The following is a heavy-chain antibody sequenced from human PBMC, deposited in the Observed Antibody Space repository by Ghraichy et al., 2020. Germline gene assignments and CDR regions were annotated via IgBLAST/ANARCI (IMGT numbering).Heavy chain of an antibody. V-gene: IGHV4-4*02. Sequence: SLTCAVSGGSISSSNWWSWVRQPPGKGLEWIGEIYHSGSTNYNPSLKSRVTISVDKSKNQFSLKLSSVTAADTAVYYCARDPSGGVIVGATAAFDIWGQGTMVTVSS. CDR3: ARDPSGGVIVGATAAFDI. D-gene: IGHD1-26*01. CDR1: GGSISSSNW. J-gene: IGHJ3*02. CDR2: IYHSGST.